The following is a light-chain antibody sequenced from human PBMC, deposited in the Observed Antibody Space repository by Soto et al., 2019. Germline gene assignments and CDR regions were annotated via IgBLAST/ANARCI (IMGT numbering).Light chain of an antibody. CDR3: CSYAGSDIMI. Sequence: QSVLTQPASVSGSPGQSITISCTGTNSNIGSYNLVSWFQQHPGEAPKLVMFEAFKRPSGVSNRFPGSKSGNTASLTISGLQAADEADYYCCSYAGSDIMIFGGGTQLTVL. V-gene: IGLV2-23*01. J-gene: IGLJ2*01. CDR1: NSNIGSYNL. CDR2: EAF.